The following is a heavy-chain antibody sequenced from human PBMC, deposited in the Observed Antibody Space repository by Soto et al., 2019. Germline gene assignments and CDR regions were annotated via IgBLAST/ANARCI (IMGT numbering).Heavy chain of an antibody. V-gene: IGHV3-7*03. CDR2: IKQDGSQK. CDR1: GFTFNTYW. D-gene: IGHD2-15*01. J-gene: IGHJ5*02. CDR3: ARPYCSGGSCYNWFDP. Sequence: EVQLLESGGGLVQPGGSLRLSCAASGFTFNTYWMSWVRQAPGKGLEWVANIKQDGSQKYYVDSVKGRFTIYRDNAKNSLYLQMNSLRAEDTAIYYCARPYCSGGSCYNWFDPWGQGTLVTVSS.